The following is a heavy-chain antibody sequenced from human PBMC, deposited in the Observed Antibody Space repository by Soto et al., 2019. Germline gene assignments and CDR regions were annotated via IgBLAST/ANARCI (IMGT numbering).Heavy chain of an antibody. J-gene: IGHJ4*02. CDR3: AREGSFYDILTGYYHTGFDY. V-gene: IGHV1-8*01. Sequence: ASVKASCKASGYTFTSYDINWVRQATGQGLEWMGWMNPNSGNTGYAQKFQGRVTMTRNTSISTAYMELSSLRYEDTAVYYCAREGSFYDILTGYYHTGFDYCGQRTLVTVSS. CDR1: GYTFTSYD. D-gene: IGHD3-9*01. CDR2: MNPNSGNT.